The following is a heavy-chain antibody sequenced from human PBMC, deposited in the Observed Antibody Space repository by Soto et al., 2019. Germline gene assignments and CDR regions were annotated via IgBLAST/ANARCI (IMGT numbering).Heavy chain of an antibody. J-gene: IGHJ4*02. CDR1: GFTFSSYA. D-gene: IGHD3-16*02. Sequence: GGSLRLSCSASGFTFSSYAMHWVRQAPGKGLEYVSAISSNGGSTYYADSVKGRFTISRDNSKNTLYLQMSSLRAEDTAVYYCVKGLRPFGGVIVSYYFDYWGQGTLVTVSS. CDR2: ISSNGGST. V-gene: IGHV3-64D*06. CDR3: VKGLRPFGGVIVSYYFDY.